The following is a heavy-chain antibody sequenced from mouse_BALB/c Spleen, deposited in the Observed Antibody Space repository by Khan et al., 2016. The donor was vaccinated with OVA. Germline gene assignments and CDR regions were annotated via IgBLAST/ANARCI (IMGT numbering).Heavy chain of an antibody. CDR3: SRSNGNYWFAY. J-gene: IGHJ3*01. D-gene: IGHD2-1*01. CDR1: GYTLTDYG. CDR2: INTYTGEA. V-gene: IGHV9-3-1*01. Sequence: QIQWVQSGPELKKPGETVKISCKAAGYTLTDYGMNWVKQAPGKGLKWMGWINTYTGEATYADDFKGRFAFSLETSANTAYLQINNLKTEDTATXFCSRSNGNYWFAYWGQGTLVTVSA.